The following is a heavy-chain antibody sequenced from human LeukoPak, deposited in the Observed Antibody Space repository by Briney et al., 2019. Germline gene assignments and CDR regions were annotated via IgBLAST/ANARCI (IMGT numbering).Heavy chain of an antibody. CDR1: GFTFSSYG. CDR2: IYHSGST. J-gene: IGHJ4*02. V-gene: IGHV4-38-2*01. CDR3: ARVRGSGSYYQTAPYYFDY. D-gene: IGHD3-10*01. Sequence: GTLRLSCAASGFTFSSYGMSWVRQAPGKGLEWIGSIYHSGSTYYNPSLKSRVTISVDTSKNQFSLKLSSVTAADTAVYYCARVRGSGSYYQTAPYYFDYWGQGTLVTVSS.